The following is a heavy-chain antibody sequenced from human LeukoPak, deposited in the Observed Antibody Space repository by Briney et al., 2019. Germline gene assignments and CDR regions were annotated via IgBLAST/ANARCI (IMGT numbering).Heavy chain of an antibody. V-gene: IGHV3-23*01. CDR2: ISGSGGST. CDR3: AGGRRAVARTFDY. J-gene: IGHJ4*02. CDR1: GFTFSSYA. Sequence: GGSLRLSCAASGFTFSSYAMSWVREAPGKGLEWVSAISGSGGSTYFADSVKGRFTISRDNSKNTLFLQMNRLRAEDTAVYYCAGGRRAVARTFDYWGQGPLVTVSS. D-gene: IGHD6-19*01.